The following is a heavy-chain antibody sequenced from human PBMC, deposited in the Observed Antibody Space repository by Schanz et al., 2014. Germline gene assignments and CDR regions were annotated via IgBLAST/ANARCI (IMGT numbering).Heavy chain of an antibody. CDR2: IYYNGTNK. J-gene: IGHJ1*01. D-gene: IGHD2-2*01. Sequence: QVQLVESGGGVVQPGRSLRLSCAASGFNFSNYDIHWVRQAPGKGLEWVALIYYNGTNKYYADSVKGRFTISRDNAKNSLYLQMNSLRAEDTALYYCARDTAQSCIGPSCFEYFQHWGQGALVTVSS. CDR3: ARDTAQSCIGPSCFEYFQH. CDR1: GFNFSNYD. V-gene: IGHV3-30*03.